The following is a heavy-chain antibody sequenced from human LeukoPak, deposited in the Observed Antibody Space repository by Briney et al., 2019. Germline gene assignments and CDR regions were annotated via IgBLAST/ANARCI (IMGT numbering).Heavy chain of an antibody. J-gene: IGHJ3*02. D-gene: IGHD2-21*02. CDR3: ARRSVVTAINFDAFDI. CDR1: GGSISSSSYY. Sequence: PSETLSLTCTVSGGSISSSSYYWGWIRQPPGKGLEWIGSIYYSGSTSYNPSLKSRVTISVDTSKNQFSLKLSSVTAADTAVYYCARRSVVTAINFDAFDIWGQGTMVTVSS. V-gene: IGHV4-39*07. CDR2: IYYSGST.